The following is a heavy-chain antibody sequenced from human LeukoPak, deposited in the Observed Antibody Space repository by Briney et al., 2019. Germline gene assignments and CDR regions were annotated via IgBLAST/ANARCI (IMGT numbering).Heavy chain of an antibody. CDR2: ISSSSSYI. V-gene: IGHV3-21*01. CDR1: GFTFSSYS. D-gene: IGHD3-22*01. Sequence: GGSLRLSCAASGFTFSSYSMNWVRQAPGKGLEWVSSISSSSSYIYYADSVKGRFTISRDNAKNSLYLQMNSLRAEDTAVYYCARVMIVVVITYDAADAFDIWGQGTMVTVSS. CDR3: ARVMIVVVITYDAADAFDI. J-gene: IGHJ3*02.